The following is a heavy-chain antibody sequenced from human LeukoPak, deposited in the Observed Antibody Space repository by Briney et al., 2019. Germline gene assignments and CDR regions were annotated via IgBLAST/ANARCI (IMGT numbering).Heavy chain of an antibody. V-gene: IGHV4-38-2*02. CDR1: GYSISSGYY. Sequence: SETLSLTCTVPGYSISSGYYWGWIRQPPGKGLEWIGSIYHSGSTYYNPSLKSRVTISVDTSKNQFSLKLSSVTAADTAVYYCARALEWDVWGKGTTVTVSS. CDR2: IYHSGST. J-gene: IGHJ6*04. D-gene: IGHD3-3*01. CDR3: ARALEWDV.